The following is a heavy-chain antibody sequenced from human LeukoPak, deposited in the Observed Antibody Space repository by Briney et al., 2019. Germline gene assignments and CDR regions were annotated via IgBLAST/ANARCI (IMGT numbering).Heavy chain of an antibody. D-gene: IGHD3-10*01. V-gene: IGHV3-30*04. CDR3: ASGFGELLSS. CDR1: GFTFSSYA. Sequence: GGSLRLSCAASGFTFSSYAMHWVRQAPGKGLEWVAVISYDGSNKYYADSVKGRFTISRDNSKNTLYLEMNSLRAEDTAVYYCASGFGELLSSWGQGTLVTVSS. CDR2: ISYDGSNK. J-gene: IGHJ4*02.